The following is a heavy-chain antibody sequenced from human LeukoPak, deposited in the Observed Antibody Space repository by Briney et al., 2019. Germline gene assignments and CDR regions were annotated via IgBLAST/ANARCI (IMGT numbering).Heavy chain of an antibody. V-gene: IGHV4-59*01. CDR2: MYYSGGT. CDR1: GASISGYY. D-gene: IGHD7-27*01. J-gene: IGHJ4*02. CDR3: AGTGLFFDY. Sequence: PSETLSLTCRVSGASISGYYWSWIRQPPGKGLEWIGRMYYSGGTTYNPSLKSRVSISLDTSKKHFSLKLSSVTAADTAVYYCAGTGLFFDYWSQGTLVTVSS.